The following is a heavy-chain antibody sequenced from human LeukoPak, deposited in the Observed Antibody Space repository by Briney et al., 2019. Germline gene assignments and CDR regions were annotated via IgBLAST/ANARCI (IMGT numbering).Heavy chain of an antibody. CDR1: GGSISSYY. J-gene: IGHJ3*02. CDR3: PRDLPYDSSGYPPLAFDI. D-gene: IGHD3-22*01. V-gene: IGHV4-59*01. CDR2: IYYSGST. Sequence: PSETLSLTCTVSGGSISSYYWSWIRQPPGKGLEWIGYIYYSGSTNYNPSLKSRVTISVDTSKNQFSLKLSSVTAADTAVYYRPRDLPYDSSGYPPLAFDIWRQGTMVTVSS.